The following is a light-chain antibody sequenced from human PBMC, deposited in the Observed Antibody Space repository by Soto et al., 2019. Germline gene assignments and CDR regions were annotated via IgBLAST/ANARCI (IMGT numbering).Light chain of an antibody. CDR3: CSYSGRYTSV. Sequence: QPVLTQPRSVSGSPGQSVTISCTGTISDVGGFSYVSWYQQYPGKAPKLILYDVSQRPSGVPDRFSGSKSGNTASLTISGLLAEDEAVFYCCSYSGRYTSVFGTGTKVTVL. J-gene: IGLJ1*01. CDR2: DVS. V-gene: IGLV2-11*01. CDR1: ISDVGGFSY.